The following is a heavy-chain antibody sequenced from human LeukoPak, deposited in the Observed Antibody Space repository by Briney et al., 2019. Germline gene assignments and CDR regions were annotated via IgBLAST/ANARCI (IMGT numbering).Heavy chain of an antibody. V-gene: IGHV3-23*01. CDR3: AKFFPPARKRGDY. J-gene: IGHJ4*02. CDR2: ISGSGVST. CDR1: GFTFNSYA. D-gene: IGHD2-2*01. Sequence: GGSLRLSCAASGFTFNSYAMSWVRQAPGKGLEWVSGISGSGVSTYCADSVKGRFTISRDNSKNTLYVQMNSLRAEDTAVYYCAKFFPPARKRGDYWGQGTLVTVSS.